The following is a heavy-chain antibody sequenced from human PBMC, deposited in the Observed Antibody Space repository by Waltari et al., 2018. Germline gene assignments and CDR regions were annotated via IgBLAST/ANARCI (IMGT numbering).Heavy chain of an antibody. Sequence: QVQLVQSGAEVKKPGSSVKVSCKASGGTFSSYTISWRRQAPGQGLEWMGRIIPILGIANYAQKFQGRVTITADKSTSTAYMELSSLRSEDTAVYYCARVGQGEPRGYWGQGTLVTVSS. J-gene: IGHJ4*02. CDR1: GGTFSSYT. CDR3: ARVGQGEPRGY. V-gene: IGHV1-69*02. D-gene: IGHD1-26*01. CDR2: IIPILGIA.